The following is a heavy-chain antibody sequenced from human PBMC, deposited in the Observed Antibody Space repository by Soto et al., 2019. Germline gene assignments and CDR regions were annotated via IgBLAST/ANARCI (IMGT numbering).Heavy chain of an antibody. Sequence: EVQLLESGGGLAQPGESLRLSCSASGFTFNNYAMSWVRQAPGKGLEWVSAIVGSGGSTHYADSVKGRFTISRDNSKNTVYLQMNSLRAEDTAVYYCAKKGVLIPGPSYFDYWGQGILVAVSS. V-gene: IGHV3-23*01. J-gene: IGHJ4*02. CDR1: GFTFNNYA. CDR2: IVGSGGST. CDR3: AKKGVLIPGPSYFDY. D-gene: IGHD3-10*01.